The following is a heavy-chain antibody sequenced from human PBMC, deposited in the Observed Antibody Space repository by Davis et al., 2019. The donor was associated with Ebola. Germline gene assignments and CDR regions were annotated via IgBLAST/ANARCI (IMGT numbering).Heavy chain of an antibody. V-gene: IGHV3-21*01. Sequence: PGGSLRLSCAASGFTFSSYSMNWVRQAPGKGLEWVSSISSSSSYIYYADSVKGRFTISRDNAKNTLYLQMNSLRTEDTAVYYCAKEGLFSYSDYYYYYMDVWGTGTTVTVSS. D-gene: IGHD4-11*01. CDR2: ISSSSSYI. J-gene: IGHJ6*03. CDR1: GFTFSSYS. CDR3: AKEGLFSYSDYYYYYMDV.